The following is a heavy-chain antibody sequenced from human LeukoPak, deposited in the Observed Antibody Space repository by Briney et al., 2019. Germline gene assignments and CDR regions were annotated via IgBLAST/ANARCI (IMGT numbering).Heavy chain of an antibody. CDR3: ARDTDYGGHCPDY. CDR2: INPNSGGT. V-gene: IGHV1-2*02. D-gene: IGHD4-23*01. Sequence: ASVKVSCKASGYTFTGYYMQWVQQAPGQGLEWMGWINPNSGGTKFAQKFQGRVTMTRDTSINTAYMELSSLRSDDTAVYYCARDTDYGGHCPDYWGQGTLVTVSS. CDR1: GYTFTGYY. J-gene: IGHJ4*02.